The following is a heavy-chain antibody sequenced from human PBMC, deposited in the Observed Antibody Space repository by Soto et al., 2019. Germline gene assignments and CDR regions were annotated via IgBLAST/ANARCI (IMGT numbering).Heavy chain of an antibody. D-gene: IGHD3-22*01. CDR2: ISSSSSTI. Sequence: GGSLRLSCAASGFTFSSYSMNWVRQAPGKGLEWVSYISSSSSTIYYADSVKGRFTISRDNAKNSLYLQMNSLRAEDTAVYYCARGLYYYGCSGPWGYFDLWGRGTLGTVSS. V-gene: IGHV3-48*01. CDR3: ARGLYYYGCSGPWGYFDL. J-gene: IGHJ2*01. CDR1: GFTFSSYS.